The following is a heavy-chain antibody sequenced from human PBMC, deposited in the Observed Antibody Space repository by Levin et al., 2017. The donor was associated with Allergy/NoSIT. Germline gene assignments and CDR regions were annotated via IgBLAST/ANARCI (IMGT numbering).Heavy chain of an antibody. Sequence: GGSLRLSCAASGFTVSSNYMSWVRQAPGKGLEWVSVIYSGDNTYYADSVKGRFTISTDNSKNTLYLQMNSLRAEDTAVYYCARDRITMVQGVMRNYFDYWGQGTLVTVSS. J-gene: IGHJ4*02. V-gene: IGHV3-66*01. CDR2: IYSGDNT. CDR1: GFTVSSNY. D-gene: IGHD3-10*01. CDR3: ARDRITMVQGVMRNYFDY.